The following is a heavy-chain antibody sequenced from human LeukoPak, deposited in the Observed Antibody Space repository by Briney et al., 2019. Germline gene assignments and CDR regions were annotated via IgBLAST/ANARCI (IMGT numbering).Heavy chain of an antibody. Sequence: PSETLSLTCTVSGYSISSGYYWGWIRQPPGKGLEWIGSIYHSGSTYYNPSLKSRVTISVDTSKNQFSLKLSSVTAADTAVYYCARDGVLGYCSGGSCYSTIGWFDPWGQGTLVTVSS. D-gene: IGHD2-15*01. CDR2: IYHSGST. CDR1: GYSISSGYY. J-gene: IGHJ5*02. V-gene: IGHV4-38-2*02. CDR3: ARDGVLGYCSGGSCYSTIGWFDP.